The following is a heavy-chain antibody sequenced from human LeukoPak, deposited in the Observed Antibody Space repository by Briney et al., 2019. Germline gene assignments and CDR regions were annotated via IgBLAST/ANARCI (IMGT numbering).Heavy chain of an antibody. CDR3: AREYSSSSLDY. CDR1: GFTFSTYG. J-gene: IGHJ4*02. CDR2: IWYDGTNK. V-gene: IGHV3-33*01. D-gene: IGHD6-6*01. Sequence: HPGGSLRLSCAASGFTFSTYGMHWVRQAPGKGLEWVAVIWYDGTNKYYADSVKGRFTISRDNSKNTLYLQMNSLRAEDMAVYYCAREYSSSSLDYWGQGTLVTVSS.